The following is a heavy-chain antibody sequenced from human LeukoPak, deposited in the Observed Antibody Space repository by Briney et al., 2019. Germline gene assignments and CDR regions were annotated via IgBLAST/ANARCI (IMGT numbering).Heavy chain of an antibody. CDR3: ARDTLAGSRANYFDY. Sequence: GRSLRLSCAASGFTFSSYAMHWVRQAPGKGLEWVAVISYDGSNKYYADSVKGRFTISRDNSKNTLYLQMNGLRPEDTAVYYCARDTLAGSRANYFDYWGQGTLVTVSS. J-gene: IGHJ4*02. D-gene: IGHD6-19*01. CDR1: GFTFSSYA. V-gene: IGHV3-30-3*01. CDR2: ISYDGSNK.